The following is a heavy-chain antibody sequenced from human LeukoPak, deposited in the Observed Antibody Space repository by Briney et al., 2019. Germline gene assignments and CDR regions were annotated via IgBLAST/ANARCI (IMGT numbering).Heavy chain of an antibody. J-gene: IGHJ4*02. CDR2: ISSSGSTI. CDR3: ARGYSSGWPEGDYFDY. D-gene: IGHD6-19*01. V-gene: IGHV3-11*01. CDR1: GFTFSDYY. Sequence: GGSLRLSCAASGFTFSDYYMSWIRQAPGKGLEWVSYISSSGSTIYYADSVKGRFTISRDNAKNSLYLQMNSLRAEDTAVYYCARGYSSGWPEGDYFDYWGQGTLVTVSS.